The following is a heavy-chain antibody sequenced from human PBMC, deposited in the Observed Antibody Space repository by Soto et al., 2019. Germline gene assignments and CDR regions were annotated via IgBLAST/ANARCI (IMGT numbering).Heavy chain of an antibody. CDR2: INHSGST. J-gene: IGHJ4*02. CDR1: GGSFSGYY. D-gene: IGHD1-1*01. Sequence: SETLSLTCAVYGGSFSGYYWSWIRQPPWEWLEWIWEINHSGSTNYNPSLKSRVTLSVDTSKNQFSLKLSSVTAADTAVYYCASGPGGRLAYWGQGTIVTVSS. V-gene: IGHV4-34*01. CDR3: ASGPGGRLAY.